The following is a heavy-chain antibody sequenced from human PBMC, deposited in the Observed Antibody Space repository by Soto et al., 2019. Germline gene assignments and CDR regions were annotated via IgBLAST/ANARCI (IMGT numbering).Heavy chain of an antibody. CDR3: AKELVLGSSWYY. CDR2: ISGSGGST. CDR1: GFTFSSYA. V-gene: IGHV3-23*01. J-gene: IGHJ4*02. D-gene: IGHD6-13*01. Sequence: LSLTCAASGFTFSSYAMSWVRQAPGKGLEWVSAISGSGGSTYYADSVKGRFTISRDNSKNTLYLQRNSLRAEDTAVYYCAKELVLGSSWYYWGQGTLVTVSS.